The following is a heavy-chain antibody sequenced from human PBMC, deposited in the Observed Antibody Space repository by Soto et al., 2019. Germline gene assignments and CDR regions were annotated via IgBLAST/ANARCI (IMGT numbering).Heavy chain of an antibody. J-gene: IGHJ5*02. CDR2: IYYRGSM. CDR3: ARHLDGNWFDP. Sequence: SETLSLTCSVSGGSTSSSRYYWGWIRQPPGKGLEWIGTIYYRGSMYYNPSLKSRVTVSVDTSNNQFSLKLSSVTAADTAVYYCARHLDGNWFDPWGQGTLVTVSS. CDR1: GGSTSSSRYY. V-gene: IGHV4-39*01.